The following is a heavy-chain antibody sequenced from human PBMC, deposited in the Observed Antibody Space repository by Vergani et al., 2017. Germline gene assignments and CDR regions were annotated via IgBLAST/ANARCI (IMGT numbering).Heavy chain of an antibody. D-gene: IGHD3-22*01. CDR1: GFTFSSYW. Sequence: EVQLVESGGGLVQPGGSLRLSCAASGFTFSSYWMSWVRQAPGKGLEWVANIKQDGSEKYYVDSVKGRFTISRDNAKNSLYLKMNSLRAEDTAVYYCARDLGYYDSSGFADYWGQGTLVTVSS. CDR2: IKQDGSEK. V-gene: IGHV3-7*03. CDR3: ARDLGYYDSSGFADY. J-gene: IGHJ4*02.